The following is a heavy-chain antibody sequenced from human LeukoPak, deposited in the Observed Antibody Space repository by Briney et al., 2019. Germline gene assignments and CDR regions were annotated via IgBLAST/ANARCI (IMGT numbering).Heavy chain of an antibody. CDR1: RFAFSSYG. CDR3: AKDRGGNFFYSFDI. V-gene: IGHV3-30*02. Sequence: GGSLRLSCAASRFAFSSYGMHWVRQAPGKGLEWVAFIRFDASNQYSADSVKGRFTISRDNSKNTLYLQMNSLRAEDTAVYYCAKDRGGNFFYSFDIWGQGTMVTVSS. J-gene: IGHJ3*02. D-gene: IGHD4-23*01. CDR2: IRFDASNQ.